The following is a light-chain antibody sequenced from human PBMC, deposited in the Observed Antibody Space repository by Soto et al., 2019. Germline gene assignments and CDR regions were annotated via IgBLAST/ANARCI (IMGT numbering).Light chain of an antibody. Sequence: QSALTQPRSVSGSPGQSVTISCTGTSSDVGSYKYVSWYQQHPGNAPKLIIYDVSKRPSGVPDRFSGSKSGNTASLTISGLQVDDGPYYSSCSYAGSYTWVSGGGPKLTAL. V-gene: IGLV2-11*01. CDR2: DVS. CDR3: CSYAGSYTWV. CDR1: SSDVGSYKY. J-gene: IGLJ3*02.